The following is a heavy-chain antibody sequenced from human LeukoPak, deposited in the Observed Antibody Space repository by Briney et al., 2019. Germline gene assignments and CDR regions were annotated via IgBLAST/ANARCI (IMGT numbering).Heavy chain of an antibody. D-gene: IGHD3-10*01. CDR3: ARVQEGYGSGRRDNYYYYYMDV. CDR1: GGTFSSYA. Sequence: ASVKVSCKASGGTFSSYAISWVRQAPGQGLEWMGGIIPIFGTTNYAQKFQGRVPITADESTSTAYMELSSLRSEDTAVYYCARVQEGYGSGRRDNYYYYYMDVWGKGTTVTISS. V-gene: IGHV1-69*13. J-gene: IGHJ6*03. CDR2: IIPIFGTT.